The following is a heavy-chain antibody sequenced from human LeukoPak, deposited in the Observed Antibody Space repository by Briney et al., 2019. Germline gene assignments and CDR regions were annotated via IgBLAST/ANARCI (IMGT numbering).Heavy chain of an antibody. CDR1: GFTFSTYG. J-gene: IGHJ4*02. CDR3: ARISGWPATFDY. CDR2: IRYDGSNK. V-gene: IGHV3-30*02. Sequence: GGSLRLSCAASGFTFSTYGIHWVRQAPGKGLEWVTFIRYDGSNKHYADSVKGRFTISRDNAKNSLYLQMNSLRAEDAAVYYCARISGWPATFDYWGQGTLVTVSS. D-gene: IGHD6-19*01.